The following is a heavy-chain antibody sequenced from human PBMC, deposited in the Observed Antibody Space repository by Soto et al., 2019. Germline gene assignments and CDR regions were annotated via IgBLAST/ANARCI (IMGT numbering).Heavy chain of an antibody. CDR1: GFIFSDHY. J-gene: IGHJ4*02. Sequence: VQLVESGGGLVQPGGSLRLSCAASGFIFSDHYMDWVRQAPGKGLEWVGRIKNRANSYTTEYAASVKGRFTISRDSSQSSLYLQMNKLKTEDTAVDYCPGVTLVGVTGGRHFDYWGQGTLFTVSS. CDR2: IKNRANSYTT. V-gene: IGHV3-72*01. CDR3: PGVTLVGVTGGRHFDY. D-gene: IGHD1-26*01.